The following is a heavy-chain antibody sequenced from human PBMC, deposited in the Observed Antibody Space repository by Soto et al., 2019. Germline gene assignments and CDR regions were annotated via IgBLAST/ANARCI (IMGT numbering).Heavy chain of an antibody. CDR2: IYSGGST. Sequence: GGSLRLSCAASGFTVSSNYMSWVRQAPGKGLEWVSVIYSGGSTYYADSVKGRFTISRDNSKNTLYLQMNSLRAEDTAVYYCARYCSGGSCYPSYYYYGMDVWGQGTTVTVSS. V-gene: IGHV3-53*01. CDR3: ARYCSGGSCYPSYYYYGMDV. CDR1: GFTVSSNY. D-gene: IGHD2-15*01. J-gene: IGHJ6*02.